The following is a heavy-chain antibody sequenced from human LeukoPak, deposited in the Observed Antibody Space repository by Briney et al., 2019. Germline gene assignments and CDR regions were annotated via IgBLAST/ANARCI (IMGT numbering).Heavy chain of an antibody. Sequence: ASVKVSCKASVYTFTGYYMHWVRQAPGQGLEWMGWINPNSGDTNYAQKFQGRVTMTRDTSISTAYMELSRLRSDDTAVYYCARSDHFDYWGQGTLVTVSS. CDR2: INPNSGDT. CDR1: VYTFTGYY. CDR3: ARSDHFDY. J-gene: IGHJ4*02. V-gene: IGHV1-2*02.